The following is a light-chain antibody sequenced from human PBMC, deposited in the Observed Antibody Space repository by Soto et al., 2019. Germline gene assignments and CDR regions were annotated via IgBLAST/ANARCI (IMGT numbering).Light chain of an antibody. Sequence: QSVLTQPASVSGSPGQSITISCTGTSSGVGSYNLVSWYQQHPGKAPKLMIYEVSKRPSGLPNRFSASKSGNTASLTISGLQAEDEADYYCCSYARSSTYVFGTGTKVTVL. J-gene: IGLJ1*01. CDR2: EVS. V-gene: IGLV2-23*02. CDR3: CSYARSSTYV. CDR1: SSGVGSYNL.